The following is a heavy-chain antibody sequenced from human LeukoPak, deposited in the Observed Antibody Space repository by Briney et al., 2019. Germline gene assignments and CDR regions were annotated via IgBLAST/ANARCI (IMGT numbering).Heavy chain of an antibody. CDR1: GFTFSSYG. V-gene: IGHV3-30*18. Sequence: GRSLRLSCAASGFTFSSYGMHWVRQAPGKGLEWVAVISYDGSNKYYADSVKGRFTISRDNSKNTLYLQMNSLRAEDTAVYYCAKGGSSSWYEENWFDPWGQGTLVTVSS. CDR2: ISYDGSNK. J-gene: IGHJ5*02. CDR3: AKGGSSSWYEENWFDP. D-gene: IGHD6-13*01.